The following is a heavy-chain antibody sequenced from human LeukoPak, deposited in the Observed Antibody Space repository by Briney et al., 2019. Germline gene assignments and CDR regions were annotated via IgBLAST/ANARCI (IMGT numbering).Heavy chain of an antibody. CDR3: ARSLGSPARPYYYYYMDV. Sequence: GGSLRLSCAASGFTFSSYAMHWVRQAPGKGLEWVAVISYDGSNKYYADSVKGRFTISRDNSKNTLYLQMNSLRAEDTAVYYCARSLGSPARPYYYYYMDVWGKGTTVTVSS. CDR1: GFTFSSYA. D-gene: IGHD6-6*01. J-gene: IGHJ6*03. V-gene: IGHV3-30*04. CDR2: ISYDGSNK.